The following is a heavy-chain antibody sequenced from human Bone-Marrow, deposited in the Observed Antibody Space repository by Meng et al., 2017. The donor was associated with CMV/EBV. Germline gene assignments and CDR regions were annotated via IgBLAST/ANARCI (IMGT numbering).Heavy chain of an antibody. Sequence: GGSLRLSCSVSVFTFTNAWMSWVRQAPGKGLEWVGRIKSKTDGGTTDYAAPVKGRFTISRDDSKNTLYLQMNSLKTEDTAVYYCTTDYSHYYYYRMDVWGQGTTVTVSS. CDR3: TTDYSHYYYYRMDV. J-gene: IGHJ6*02. CDR2: IKSKTDGGTT. D-gene: IGHD2-21*01. V-gene: IGHV3-15*01. CDR1: VFTFTNAW.